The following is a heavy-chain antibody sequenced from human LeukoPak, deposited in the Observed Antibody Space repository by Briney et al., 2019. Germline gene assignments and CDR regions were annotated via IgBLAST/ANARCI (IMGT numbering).Heavy chain of an antibody. D-gene: IGHD6-19*01. J-gene: IGHJ6*02. V-gene: IGHV3-33*01. Sequence: GGSLRLSCAASGFTFSNYGMHWVRQAPGKGLEWVAVIWYDGNNKYQRDSVKGRFTISRDNSKNTLYLQMNSLRAEDTAVYYCARDSGWSFYYYYYGMDVWGQGTTVTVSS. CDR1: GFTFSNYG. CDR2: IWYDGNNK. CDR3: ARDSGWSFYYYYYGMDV.